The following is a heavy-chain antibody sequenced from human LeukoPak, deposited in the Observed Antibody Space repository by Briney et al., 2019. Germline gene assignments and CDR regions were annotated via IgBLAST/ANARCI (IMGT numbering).Heavy chain of an antibody. Sequence: GGSLRLSCAASGFTFDDYAMHWVRQAPGKGLEWVSLISGDSGSTYYADSLKGRFTITRDNSKNSLYLKMNSLRTEDTALYYCAKGFSVLASNHYYYYYGMDVWGQGTTVTVSS. J-gene: IGHJ6*02. V-gene: IGHV3-43*02. CDR3: AKGFSVLASNHYYYYYGMDV. D-gene: IGHD3-3*01. CDR1: GFTFDDYA. CDR2: ISGDSGST.